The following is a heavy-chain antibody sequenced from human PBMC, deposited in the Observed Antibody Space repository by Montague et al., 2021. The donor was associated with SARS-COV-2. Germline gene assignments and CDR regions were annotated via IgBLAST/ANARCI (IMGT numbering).Heavy chain of an antibody. V-gene: IGHV4-34*01. Sequence: SETLSLTCAAYGGSFSGYYWSWIRQPPGKGLEWIGEINHSGSTNYNPSLKSRVTVSVDTSKNQFSLKLSSVTAADTAVYYCARPNSGWYRYFDLWGRGTLVTVSS. CDR3: ARPNSGWYRYFDL. CDR2: INHSGST. D-gene: IGHD6-19*01. CDR1: GGSFSGYY. J-gene: IGHJ2*01.